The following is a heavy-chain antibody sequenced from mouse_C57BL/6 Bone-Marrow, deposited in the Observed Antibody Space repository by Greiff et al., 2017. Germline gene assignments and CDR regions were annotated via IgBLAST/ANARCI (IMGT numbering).Heavy chain of an antibody. V-gene: IGHV1-80*01. CDR3: ARKGFGDYYGSSGFAY. CDR2: IYPGDGDT. CDR1: GYAFSSYW. D-gene: IGHD1-1*01. J-gene: IGHJ3*01. Sequence: QVQLQQSGAELVKPGASVKISCKASGYAFSSYWMNWVKQRPGKGLEWIGQIYPGDGDTNYNGKFKGKATLTADKSSSTAYMQLSSLTSEDSAVYFCARKGFGDYYGSSGFAYWGQGTLVTVSA.